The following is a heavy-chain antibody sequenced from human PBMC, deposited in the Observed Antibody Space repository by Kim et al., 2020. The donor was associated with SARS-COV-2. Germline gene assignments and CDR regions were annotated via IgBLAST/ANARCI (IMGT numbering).Heavy chain of an antibody. V-gene: IGHV4-59*13. CDR3: AREGDILTGSDAFDI. J-gene: IGHJ3*02. D-gene: IGHD3-9*01. CDR2: IYYSGST. Sequence: SETLSLTCTVSGGSISSYYWSWIRQPPGKGLEWIGCIYYSGSTNYNPSLKSRVTISVDTSKNQFSLKLSSVTAADTAVYYCAREGDILTGSDAFDIWGQGTLVTVSS. CDR1: GGSISSYY.